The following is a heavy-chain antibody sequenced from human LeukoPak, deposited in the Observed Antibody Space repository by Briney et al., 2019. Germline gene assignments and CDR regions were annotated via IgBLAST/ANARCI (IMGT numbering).Heavy chain of an antibody. J-gene: IGHJ1*01. CDR2: IYYSGST. Sequence: PSETLSLTCTVSGGSISSYYRSWIRQPPGKGLEWIGYIYYSGSTNYNPSLKSRVTISVDTSKNQFSLKLSSVTAADTAVYYCARDSSSPRVKYFQHWGQGTLVTVSS. CDR1: GGSISSYY. D-gene: IGHD6-6*01. CDR3: ARDSSSPRVKYFQH. V-gene: IGHV4-59*01.